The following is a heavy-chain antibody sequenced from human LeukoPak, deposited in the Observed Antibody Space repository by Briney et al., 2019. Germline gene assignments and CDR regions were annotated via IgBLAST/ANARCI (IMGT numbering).Heavy chain of an antibody. J-gene: IGHJ3*02. CDR2: IWYDGSNK. Sequence: PGGSLRLSCAASGFTFSSYGMHWVRQAPGKGLEWVAVIWYDGSNKYYADSVKGRFTISRDNSKNTLYLQMNSLRAEDTAVYYCAKNQNYYDSRGTHAFDIWGQGTMVTVSS. CDR3: AKNQNYYDSRGTHAFDI. CDR1: GFTFSSYG. V-gene: IGHV3-30*02. D-gene: IGHD3-22*01.